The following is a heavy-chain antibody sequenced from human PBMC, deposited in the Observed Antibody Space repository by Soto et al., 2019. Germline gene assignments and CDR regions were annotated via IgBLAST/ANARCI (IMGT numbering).Heavy chain of an antibody. J-gene: IGHJ3*02. V-gene: IGHV3-30-3*01. Sequence: QVQLVESGGGVVQPGRSLRLSCAASGFTFSSYAMHWVRQAQGRGLGWVAVISYDGSDKYYADSVKGRFTISRDNSKNTLYLQMNSLRAEDTAVYYCARYIVVVTATYAFDIWGQGTMVTVSS. CDR3: ARYIVVVTATYAFDI. CDR2: ISYDGSDK. D-gene: IGHD2-21*02. CDR1: GFTFSSYA.